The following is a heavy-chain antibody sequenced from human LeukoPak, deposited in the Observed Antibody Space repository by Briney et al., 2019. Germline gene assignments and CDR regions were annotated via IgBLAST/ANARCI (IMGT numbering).Heavy chain of an antibody. Sequence: AGSLRLSCEASGFTFNTYWIHWVRQAPGKGLVWVSRVNEDGSETNYADSVKGRLTISRDNAKNTAYLEMNSLRAEDTAVYYCARAKPADFDLWGRGTLLTVSS. V-gene: IGHV3-74*01. J-gene: IGHJ2*01. CDR2: VNEDGSET. CDR3: ARAKPADFDL. CDR1: GFTFNTYW.